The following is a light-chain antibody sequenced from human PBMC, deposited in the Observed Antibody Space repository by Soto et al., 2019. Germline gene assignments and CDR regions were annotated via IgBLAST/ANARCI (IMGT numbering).Light chain of an antibody. Sequence: EIVMTQSPATLSVSPGERATLSCRASQSVSGHLAWYQQKPGQAPRLLVYGASTRATGVPARFSGSGSKTEFTLTISSLQSEDFAVYHCQQYSDLPLSLTFGGGPKVEIK. J-gene: IGKJ4*01. CDR3: QQYSDLPLSLT. V-gene: IGKV3-15*01. CDR2: GAS. CDR1: QSVSGH.